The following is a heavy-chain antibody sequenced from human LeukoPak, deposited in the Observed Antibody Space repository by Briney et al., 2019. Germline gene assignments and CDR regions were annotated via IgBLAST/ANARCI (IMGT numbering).Heavy chain of an antibody. V-gene: IGHV1-46*01. Sequence: ASVKVSCKASGYTFTSYYMHWVRQAPGQGLEWMGIINPSGGSTSYAQKFQGRVTMTRDTSTSTVYMELSSLRSEDTAVYYCARAPGWFGDTDAFDIWGQGTMVTVSS. D-gene: IGHD3-10*01. J-gene: IGHJ3*02. CDR3: ARAPGWFGDTDAFDI. CDR2: INPSGGST. CDR1: GYTFTSYY.